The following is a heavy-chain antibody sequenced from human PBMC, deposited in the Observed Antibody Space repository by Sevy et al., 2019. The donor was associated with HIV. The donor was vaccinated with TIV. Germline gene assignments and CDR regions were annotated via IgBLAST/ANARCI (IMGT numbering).Heavy chain of an antibody. V-gene: IGHV3-72*01. Sequence: GGSLRLSCAASGFAFSDHYVDWVRQAPGKGLEWVGRIRNRPNRYTTEYAASVEGRFTISRDDSRHSLYLQMYSLKTEDSAVYYCVRGPNCGVGGCQQISPYCLDVWGIGATVTVSS. CDR1: GFAFSDHY. D-gene: IGHD2-21*01. CDR2: IRNRPNRYTT. CDR3: VRGPNCGVGGCQQISPYCLDV. J-gene: IGHJ6*03.